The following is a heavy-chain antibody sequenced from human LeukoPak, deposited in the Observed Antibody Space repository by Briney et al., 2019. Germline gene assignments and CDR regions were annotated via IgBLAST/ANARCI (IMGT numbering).Heavy chain of an antibody. J-gene: IGHJ4*02. CDR1: GFTFCRYS. CDR2: ISSSSIYI. V-gene: IGHV3-21*01. Sequence: GGSLRLSCAASGFTFCRYSMNCVRHAPGKGLEWVSSISSSSIYIYYADSVKGRFTISRDNAKISLYLQMNGLRAEDTAVYYCARGQWELPFDYWGQGTLVTVSS. CDR3: ARGQWELPFDY. D-gene: IGHD1-26*01.